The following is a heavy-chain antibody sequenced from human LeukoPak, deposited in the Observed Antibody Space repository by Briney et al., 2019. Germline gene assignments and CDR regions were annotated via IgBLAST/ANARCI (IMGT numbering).Heavy chain of an antibody. J-gene: IGHJ4*02. Sequence: SETLSLTCAVYGGSFSGYYWSWIRQPPGKGLEWIGEINHSGSTNYNPSLTSRVTISVDTSKNQFSLKLSSVTAADTAVYYCARDSSSSFDYWGQGTLVTVSS. CDR1: GGSFSGYY. CDR3: ARDSSSSFDY. D-gene: IGHD6-6*01. V-gene: IGHV4-34*01. CDR2: INHSGST.